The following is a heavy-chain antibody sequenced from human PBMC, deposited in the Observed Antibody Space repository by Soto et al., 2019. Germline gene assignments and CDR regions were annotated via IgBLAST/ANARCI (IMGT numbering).Heavy chain of an antibody. J-gene: IGHJ4*02. Sequence: GGSLRLSCAASGFTFSSYAMSWVRQAPGKGLEWVSAISGSGGSTYYAGSVKGRFTISRDNSKNTLYLQMNSLRAEDTAVYYCMVRGVIPLVFDYWRQGTPVTVSS. CDR2: ISGSGGST. D-gene: IGHD3-10*01. V-gene: IGHV3-23*01. CDR1: GFTFSSYA. CDR3: MVRGVIPLVFDY.